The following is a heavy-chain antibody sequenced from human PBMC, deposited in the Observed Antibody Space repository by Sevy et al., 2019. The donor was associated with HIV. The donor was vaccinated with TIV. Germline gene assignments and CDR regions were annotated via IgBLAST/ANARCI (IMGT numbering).Heavy chain of an antibody. CDR3: ARSRVVAYCGGDCYSDAFDI. Sequence: GGSLRLSCAASGFTFSSYSMNWVRQAPGKGLEWVSYISSSSSTIYYADSVKGRLTISRDNAKNSLYLQMNSLRDEDTAVYYCARSRVVAYCGGDCYSDAFDIWGQGTMVTVSS. CDR2: ISSSSSTI. J-gene: IGHJ3*02. D-gene: IGHD2-21*02. V-gene: IGHV3-48*02. CDR1: GFTFSSYS.